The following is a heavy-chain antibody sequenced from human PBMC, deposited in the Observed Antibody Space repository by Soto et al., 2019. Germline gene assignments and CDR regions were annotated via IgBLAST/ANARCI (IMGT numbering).Heavy chain of an antibody. D-gene: IGHD5-12*01. CDR2: IWFDGSNK. CDR3: ARGRGTWLRFLFFDY. V-gene: IGHV3-33*01. CDR1: GFTFSIYA. Sequence: PGGSLRLSCAASGFTFSIYAMHWVRQAPGKGLEWVAGIWFDGSNKYYADSVKGRFTISRDNSKNTLYLQMNSLRGDDTAVYYCARGRGTWLRFLFFDYWGQGTLVTVSS. J-gene: IGHJ4*02.